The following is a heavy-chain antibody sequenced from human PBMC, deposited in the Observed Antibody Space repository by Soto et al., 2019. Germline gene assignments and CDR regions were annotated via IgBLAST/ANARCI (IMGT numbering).Heavy chain of an antibody. J-gene: IGHJ4*02. D-gene: IGHD4-17*01. CDR2: IYPGDSDT. CDR1: GYSFTSYW. V-gene: IGHV5-51*01. CDR3: ARPHSTMTTHFDY. Sequence: PGESLKISCKGSGYSFTSYWIGWVRQMPGKGLEWMGVIYPGDSDTRYSPSFQGQVTISADKSISTTYLQWSGLRASDTAMYYCARPHSTMTTHFDYWGQGTLVTVSS.